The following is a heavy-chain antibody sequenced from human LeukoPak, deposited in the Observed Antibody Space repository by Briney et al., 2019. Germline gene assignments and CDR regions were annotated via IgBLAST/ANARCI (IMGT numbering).Heavy chain of an antibody. J-gene: IGHJ4*02. CDR1: GGSIRSYY. Sequence: SETLSLTCTVSGGSIRSYYWSWIRQPPGKGLEWIGYIHYSGSTNYNPSLKSRVTISVDMSKNQFSLKMSSVTGADTGVYYCARAGVTAAYYFDYWGQGTLVTASS. CDR2: IHYSGST. V-gene: IGHV4-59*01. D-gene: IGHD3-10*01. CDR3: ARAGVTAAYYFDY.